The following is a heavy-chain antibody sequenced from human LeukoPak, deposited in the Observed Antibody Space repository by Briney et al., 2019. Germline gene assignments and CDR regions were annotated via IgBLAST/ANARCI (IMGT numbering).Heavy chain of an antibody. CDR1: GYTFTSYG. CDR2: ISAYNGNT. V-gene: IGHV1-18*01. CDR3: ARDLERCSGGSCYSGDY. Sequence: VASVKVSCKASGYTFTSYGICWVRQAPGQGLEWMGWISAYNGNTNYAQKLQGRVTMTTDTSTSTAYMELRSLRSGDTAVYYCARDLERCSGGSCYSGDYWGQGTLVTVSS. D-gene: IGHD2-15*01. J-gene: IGHJ4*02.